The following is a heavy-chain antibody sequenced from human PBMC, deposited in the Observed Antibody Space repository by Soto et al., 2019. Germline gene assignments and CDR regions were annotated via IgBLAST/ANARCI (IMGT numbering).Heavy chain of an antibody. CDR2: IYYSGST. V-gene: IGHV4-31*03. Sequence: SETLSLTCTVSGGSISSGGYYWSWIRQHPGKGLEWIGYIYYSGSTYYNPSLKSRVTISVDTSKNQFSLKLSSVTAADTAVYYCARAYYDILTGYYGAAAFDIWGQGTMVTVSS. J-gene: IGHJ3*02. CDR3: ARAYYDILTGYYGAAAFDI. D-gene: IGHD3-9*01. CDR1: GGSISSGGYY.